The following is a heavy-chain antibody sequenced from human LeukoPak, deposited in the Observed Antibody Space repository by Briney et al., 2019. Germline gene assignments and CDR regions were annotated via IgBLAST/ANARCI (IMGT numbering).Heavy chain of an antibody. CDR2: ISYNSGTI. J-gene: IGHJ4*01. V-gene: IGHV3-9*01. D-gene: IGHD5-12*01. CDR3: AKEAGVSEYSGYIDY. CDR1: GFSFDEYA. Sequence: GRSLRLSCAASGFSFDEYAMYWVRQAPGKGLEWVSGISYNSGTIGYADSVKGRFTISRDNARNSLYLQMNSLIPEDTALYYCAKEAGVSEYSGYIDYGGQETWSPSPQ.